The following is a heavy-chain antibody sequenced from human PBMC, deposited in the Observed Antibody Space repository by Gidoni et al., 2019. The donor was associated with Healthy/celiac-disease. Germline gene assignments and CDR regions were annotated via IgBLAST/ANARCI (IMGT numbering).Heavy chain of an antibody. D-gene: IGHD2-2*01. CDR3: AGSIRWGEEGGYQPLFANPVEYYYYMDV. V-gene: IGHV4-38-2*01. J-gene: IGHJ6*03. Sequence: QVQLQESGPGLVKPSATLSLTCPVSGYSIRSAYSWGCIRQPPGTGLEWIGSIYHSGSTYYNPSRKSRVTISVDTSKNQFSLKLSAVTAADTAVYYCAGSIRWGEEGGYQPLFANPVEYYYYMDVWGKGTTVTVSS. CDR2: IYHSGST. CDR1: GYSIRSAYS.